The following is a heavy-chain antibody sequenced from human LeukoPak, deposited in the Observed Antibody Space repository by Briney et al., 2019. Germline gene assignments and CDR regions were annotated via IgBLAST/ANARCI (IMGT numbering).Heavy chain of an antibody. CDR1: GFTFSDYY. Sequence: PGGSLRLSCAASGFTFSDYYMNWIRQAPGKGLEWLSYISTSSSYTDYADSVKGRFTISRDNAKNLLYLQMNSLRAEDTAVYYCAGTRQLHAGFDPWGQGTLVTVSP. D-gene: IGHD6-6*01. CDR2: ISTSSSYT. V-gene: IGHV3-11*03. CDR3: AGTRQLHAGFDP. J-gene: IGHJ5*02.